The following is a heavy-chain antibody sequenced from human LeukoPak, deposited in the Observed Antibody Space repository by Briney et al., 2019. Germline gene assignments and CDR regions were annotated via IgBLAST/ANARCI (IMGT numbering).Heavy chain of an antibody. J-gene: IGHJ4*02. V-gene: IGHV1-69*06. CDR1: GGSFSSYA. CDR3: ARESVAGGFEY. Sequence: SVKVSCKASGGSFSSYAISWVRQAPGQGLEWMGGIIPIFGTANYAQKFQGRVTISADKSTTTVYMALSSLRYEDTAMYYCARESVAGGFEYWGQGTLVTVSS. D-gene: IGHD6-19*01. CDR2: IIPIFGTA.